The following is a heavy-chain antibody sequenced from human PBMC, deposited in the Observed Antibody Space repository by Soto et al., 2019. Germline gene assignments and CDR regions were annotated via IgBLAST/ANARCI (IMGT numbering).Heavy chain of an antibody. V-gene: IGHV4-4*02. CDR2: IYHSGST. J-gene: IGHJ4*02. CDR1: GGSISSSNW. Sequence: TSETLSLTCAVSGGSISSSNWWSWVRQPPGKGLEWIGEIYHSGSTNYNPSLKSRVTISVDKSKNQFSLKLSSVTAADTAVYYCARDPMGTAMEPDDYWGQGTLVTVSS. D-gene: IGHD5-18*01. CDR3: ARDPMGTAMEPDDY.